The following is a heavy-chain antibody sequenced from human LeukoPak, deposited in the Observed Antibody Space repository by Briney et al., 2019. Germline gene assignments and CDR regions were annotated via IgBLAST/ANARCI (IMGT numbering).Heavy chain of an antibody. J-gene: IGHJ4*02. CDR1: GFTFSSYS. CDR2: ISSSSSYI. Sequence: GGSLRLSCAASGFTFSSYSMNWVRQAPGEGLEWVSSISSSSSYIYYADSVKGRFTISRDNAKNSLYLRMNSLRAEDTAVYYCARDQSGQLWLPSSFDYWGQGTLVTVSS. D-gene: IGHD5-18*01. V-gene: IGHV3-21*01. CDR3: ARDQSGQLWLPSSFDY.